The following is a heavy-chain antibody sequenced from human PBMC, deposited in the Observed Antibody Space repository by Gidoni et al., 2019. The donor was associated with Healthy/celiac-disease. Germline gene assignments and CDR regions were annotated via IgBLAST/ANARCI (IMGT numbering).Heavy chain of an antibody. CDR1: GGSFSGYY. V-gene: IGHV4-34*01. Sequence: QVQLQQWGAGLLKPSETLSLTCTVYGGSFSGYYWSWIRQPPGKGLEWIGEINHSGSTNYNPSLKSRVTISVDTSKNQFSLKLSSVTAADTAVYYCARDGGSGSYFLFDYWGQGTLVTVSP. D-gene: IGHD3-10*01. CDR2: INHSGST. J-gene: IGHJ4*02. CDR3: ARDGGSGSYFLFDY.